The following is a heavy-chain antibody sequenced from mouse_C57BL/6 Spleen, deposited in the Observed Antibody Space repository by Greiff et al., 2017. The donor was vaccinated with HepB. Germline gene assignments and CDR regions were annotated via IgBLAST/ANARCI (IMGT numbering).Heavy chain of an antibody. J-gene: IGHJ1*03. CDR2: IYPGSGNT. CDR3: ARLADAGYWYFDV. V-gene: IGHV1-76*01. Sequence: QVQLQQSGAELVRPGASVKLSCKASGYTFTDYYINWVKQRPGQGLEWIARIYPGSGNTYYNEKFKGKATLTAEKSSSTAYLQLSSLTSEDSAVYFCARLADAGYWYFDVWGTGTTVTVSS. CDR1: GYTFTDYY.